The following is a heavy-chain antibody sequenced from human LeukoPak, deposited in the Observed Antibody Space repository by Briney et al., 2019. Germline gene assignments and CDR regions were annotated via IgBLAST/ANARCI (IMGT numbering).Heavy chain of an antibody. CDR2: INHSGST. V-gene: IGHV4-34*01. Sequence: SETLSLTCAVYGGSFSGYYWSWIRQPPGRGLEWIGEINHSGSTNYNPSLKSRLSISVDTSKIQFSLRLSSVTVADTAVYYCARTPLRGATFFTSYPNWFDTWGQGTLVTVSS. CDR1: GGSFSGYY. J-gene: IGHJ5*02. CDR3: ARTPLRGATFFTSYPNWFDT. D-gene: IGHD3-10*01.